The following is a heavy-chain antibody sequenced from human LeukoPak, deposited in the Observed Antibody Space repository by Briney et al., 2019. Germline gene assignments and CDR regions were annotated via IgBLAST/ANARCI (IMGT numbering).Heavy chain of an antibody. J-gene: IGHJ3*01. CDR1: GFTFSSYT. CDR3: AKDPNGDYIGAFDV. V-gene: IGHV3-21*04. Sequence: GGSLRLSCAASGFTFSSYTMNWVRQAPGKGLEWVSSIVSSSSYIYYADSLKGRFTISRDNAKNSLYLQMNSLRVEDTAVYYCAKDPNGDYIGAFDVWGQGTMVTVSS. CDR2: IVSSSSYI. D-gene: IGHD4-17*01.